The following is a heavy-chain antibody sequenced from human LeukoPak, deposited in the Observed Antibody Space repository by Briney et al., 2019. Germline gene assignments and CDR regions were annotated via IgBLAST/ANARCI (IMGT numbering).Heavy chain of an antibody. Sequence: SVKVSCKASGGTFTHYVISWVRQAPGQGLEWMGGIAPISGTPMYAQRFQGRVTITADTSTYTAYLEMSSLTSEHTAVYYCAREGEYYSESGNLVDGSDVWGQGTMVTVSA. J-gene: IGHJ3*01. CDR3: AREGEYYSESGNLVDGSDV. CDR1: GGTFTHYV. CDR2: IAPISGTP. V-gene: IGHV1-69*06. D-gene: IGHD3-10*01.